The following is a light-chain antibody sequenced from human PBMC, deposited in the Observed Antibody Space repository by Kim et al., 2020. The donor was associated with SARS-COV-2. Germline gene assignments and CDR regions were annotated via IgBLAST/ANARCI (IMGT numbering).Light chain of an antibody. CDR1: QDIANS. J-gene: IGKJ1*01. CDR3: QKYSSAPWT. V-gene: IGKV1-27*01. CDR2: AAS. Sequence: ASVGDRVTITCRANQDIANSLAWYQQKPGKVPKVLIYAASTLQSGVPSRFSGSGSGTEFTLTIGSLQTEDVATYYCQKYSSAPWTFGPGTKVDIK.